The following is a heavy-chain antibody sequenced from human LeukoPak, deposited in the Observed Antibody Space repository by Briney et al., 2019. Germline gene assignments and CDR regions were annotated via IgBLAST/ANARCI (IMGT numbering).Heavy chain of an antibody. J-gene: IGHJ5*02. Sequence: ASVKVSCKASGYTFTGYYMHWVRQAPGQGLEWMGWINPNSGGTNYAQKFQGRVTMTRDTSISTAYTELRSLRSDDTAVYYCARDWRPIMITFGGVIVSWFDPWGQGTLVTVSS. V-gene: IGHV1-2*02. CDR1: GYTFTGYY. D-gene: IGHD3-16*02. CDR2: INPNSGGT. CDR3: ARDWRPIMITFGGVIVSWFDP.